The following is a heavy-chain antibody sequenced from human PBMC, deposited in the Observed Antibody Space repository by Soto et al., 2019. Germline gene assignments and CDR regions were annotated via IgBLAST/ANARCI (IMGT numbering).Heavy chain of an antibody. J-gene: IGHJ5*02. V-gene: IGHV4-39*01. CDR1: GDSISSNTYS. CDR3: ARWPLVGATTRWFDP. CDR2: IHFSGNT. D-gene: IGHD1-26*01. Sequence: SETLSLTCTVSGDSISSNTYSWGWIRQPPGKGLEYIGTIHFSGNTYYNPSLNSRVTISVDTSKNQFSLKLSSVTAADTAVYYCARWPLVGATTRWFDPWGQGTLVTVTS.